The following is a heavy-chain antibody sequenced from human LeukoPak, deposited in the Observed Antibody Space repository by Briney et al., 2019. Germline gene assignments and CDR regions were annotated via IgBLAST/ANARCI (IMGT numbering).Heavy chain of an antibody. Sequence: LAGGSLRLSCAASGFTFSSYWMHWVRQAPGKGLVWVSRINTDGNTTNYADSVKGRFTISRDNAKNTLYLQMNSLRAEDTAVYYCAREVTNTMIRGFDYWGQGALVTVSS. J-gene: IGHJ4*02. D-gene: IGHD3-10*01. V-gene: IGHV3-74*01. CDR1: GFTFSSYW. CDR2: INTDGNTT. CDR3: AREVTNTMIRGFDY.